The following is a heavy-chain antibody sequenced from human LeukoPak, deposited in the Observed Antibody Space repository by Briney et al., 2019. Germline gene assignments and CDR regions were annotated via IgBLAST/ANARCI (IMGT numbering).Heavy chain of an antibody. CDR3: VRDRELTY. D-gene: IGHD3-10*01. V-gene: IGHV4-61*01. CDR2: IYNSGSST. CDR1: GDSVSSNSVT. Sequence: SQTLSLTCAISGDSVSSNSVTWNWIRQPPGKGLEWIGYIYNSGSSTIYNPSLQSRVTISVDMSKNQFSLRLSSVTTADTAVYFCVRDRELTYWGQGILVTVSS. J-gene: IGHJ4*02.